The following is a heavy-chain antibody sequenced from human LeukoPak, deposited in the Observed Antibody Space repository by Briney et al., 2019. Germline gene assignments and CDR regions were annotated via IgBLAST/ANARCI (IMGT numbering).Heavy chain of an antibody. Sequence: GGSLRLSCAASGFTFSNAWMSWVRQAPGKGLEWVGRIKSKTDGGTTDYAAPVKGRFTISRDDSKNTLYLQMNSLKTEDTAVYYWNTDVGSSGYPFDYWGQGTLVTVSS. J-gene: IGHJ4*02. CDR2: IKSKTDGGTT. CDR3: NTDVGSSGYPFDY. D-gene: IGHD3-22*01. CDR1: GFTFSNAW. V-gene: IGHV3-15*01.